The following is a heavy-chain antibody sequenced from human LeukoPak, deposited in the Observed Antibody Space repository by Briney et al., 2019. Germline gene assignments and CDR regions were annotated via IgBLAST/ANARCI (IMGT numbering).Heavy chain of an antibody. D-gene: IGHD1-26*01. CDR2: IPYDGSNK. J-gene: IGHJ4*02. V-gene: IGHV3-30*01. Sequence: GGSLRLSCAASGFTFSSYAMHWVRQAPGKGLEWVAVIPYDGSNKYYADSVKGRFTISRDNSKNTLYLQMNSLRAEDTAVYYCARGEGVTRPIYYFDYWGQGTLVTVSS. CDR1: GFTFSSYA. CDR3: ARGEGVTRPIYYFDY.